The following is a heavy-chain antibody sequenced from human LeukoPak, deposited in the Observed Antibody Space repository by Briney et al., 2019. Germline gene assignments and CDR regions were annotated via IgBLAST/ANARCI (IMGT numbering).Heavy chain of an antibody. J-gene: IGHJ4*02. CDR2: TDGSST. CDR1: GLILGKSC. Sequence: GGSLTLLCAASGLILGKSCVLWVRGAPGKWLVWVSRTDGSSTSYADSVKGRFSVCMDNAQNTVSLEMNSLRAEDTAVYYCRRDDYNRLWGQGALVTVSS. D-gene: IGHD1-14*01. CDR3: RRDDYNRL. V-gene: IGHV3-74*01.